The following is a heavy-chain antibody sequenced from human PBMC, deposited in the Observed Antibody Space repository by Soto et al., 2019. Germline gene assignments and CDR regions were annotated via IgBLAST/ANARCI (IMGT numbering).Heavy chain of an antibody. CDR2: IYSGGST. V-gene: IGHV3-66*01. J-gene: IGHJ6*03. CDR1: GFTVSSNY. Sequence: GGSLRLSCAASGFTVSSNYMSWVRQAPGKGLEWVSVIYSGGSTYYADSVKGRFTISRDNSKNTLYLQMNSLRAEDTAVYYGARGKRGYSGYGLYYYYYYMDVWGKGTTVTVSS. CDR3: ARGKRGYSGYGLYYYYYYMDV. D-gene: IGHD5-12*01.